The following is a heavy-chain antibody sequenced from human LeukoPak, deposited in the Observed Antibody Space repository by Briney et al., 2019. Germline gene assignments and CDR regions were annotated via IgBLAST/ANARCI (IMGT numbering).Heavy chain of an antibody. Sequence: PGGSLRLSCAASGFTFDDYAMHWVRQAPGKGLEWVSLISWDADTTYYADSVKGRFTISRDNSKNSLYLQMNSLRAEDTALYYCARETYNYGSSGLDVWGQGTKVTVSS. D-gene: IGHD3-22*01. J-gene: IGHJ6*02. CDR2: ISWDADTT. V-gene: IGHV3-43D*03. CDR1: GFTFDDYA. CDR3: ARETYNYGSSGLDV.